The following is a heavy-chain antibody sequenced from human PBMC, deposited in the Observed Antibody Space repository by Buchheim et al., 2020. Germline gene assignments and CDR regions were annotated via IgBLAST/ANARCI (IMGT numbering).Heavy chain of an antibody. V-gene: IGHV4-34*01. D-gene: IGHD3-22*01. CDR1: GGSFSGYY. J-gene: IGHJ4*02. Sequence: QVQLQQWGAGLLKPSETLSLTCAVYGGSFSGYYWSWIRQPPGKGLGWIGDINHSGGTKYNSSLKSRVTISVDTSKNQFSLMLSSVTAADTAVYYCARGPHPITVIVVVTYFDYWGQGTL. CDR3: ARGPHPITVIVVVTYFDY. CDR2: INHSGGT.